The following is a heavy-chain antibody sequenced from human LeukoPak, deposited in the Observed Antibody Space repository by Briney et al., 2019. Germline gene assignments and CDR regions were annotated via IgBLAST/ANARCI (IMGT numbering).Heavy chain of an antibody. CDR1: GGTFSSYA. Sequence: ASVKVSCKASGGTFSSYAISWVRQAPGQGLEWMGGIIPIFGTANYAQKFQGRVTITTDESTSTAYMELSSLRSEDTAVYYCARARSSSGYYYYYMDVWGKGTTVTVSS. CDR2: IIPIFGTA. D-gene: IGHD6-6*01. V-gene: IGHV1-69*05. J-gene: IGHJ6*03. CDR3: ARARSSSGYYYYYMDV.